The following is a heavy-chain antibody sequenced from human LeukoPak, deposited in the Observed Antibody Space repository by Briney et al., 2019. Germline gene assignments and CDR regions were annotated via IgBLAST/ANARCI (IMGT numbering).Heavy chain of an antibody. Sequence: VASVKVSCKASGYTFTGYYMHWVRQAPGQGLEWMGWISAYNGNTNYAQKLQGRVTMTTDTSTSTAYMELRSLRSDDTAVYYCARAVPADFRHYYYGMDVWGQGTTVTVSS. CDR1: GYTFTGYY. V-gene: IGHV1-18*04. D-gene: IGHD3-3*01. CDR2: ISAYNGNT. CDR3: ARAVPADFRHYYYGMDV. J-gene: IGHJ6*02.